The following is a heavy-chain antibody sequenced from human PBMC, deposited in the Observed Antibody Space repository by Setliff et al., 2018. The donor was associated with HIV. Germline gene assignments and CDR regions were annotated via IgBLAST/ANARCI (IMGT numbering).Heavy chain of an antibody. CDR3: ARLSCSSNSCPFDY. CDR2: ISHSGIT. Sequence: SETLSLTCAVYGGSFSGYYWTWIRQPPGKGLEWIGSISHSGITNYNPSLKSRVTISVDTSKNQFSLKLTSVTAADTAVYYCARLSCSSNSCPFDYWVQGTLVTVSS. D-gene: IGHD2-2*01. CDR1: GGSFSGYY. V-gene: IGHV4-34*01. J-gene: IGHJ4*02.